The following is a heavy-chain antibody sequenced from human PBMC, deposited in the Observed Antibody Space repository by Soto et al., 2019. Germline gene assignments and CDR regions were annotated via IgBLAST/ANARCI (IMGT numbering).Heavy chain of an antibody. Sequence: PSETLSLTCAVYGGSFSGYYWSWIRQPPGKGLEWIGEINHSGSTNYNPSLKSRVTISVDTSKNQFSLKLSSVTAADTAVYYCARGGSYYYDSSGYHYYYYYGMDVWGQGTTVTVSS. D-gene: IGHD3-22*01. J-gene: IGHJ6*02. CDR2: INHSGST. V-gene: IGHV4-34*01. CDR3: ARGGSYYYDSSGYHYYYYYGMDV. CDR1: GGSFSGYY.